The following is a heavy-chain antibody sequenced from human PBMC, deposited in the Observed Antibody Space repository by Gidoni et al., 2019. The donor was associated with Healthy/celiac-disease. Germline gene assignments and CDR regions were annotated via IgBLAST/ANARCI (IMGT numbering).Heavy chain of an antibody. J-gene: IGHJ5*02. CDR1: GGSISSGSYY. V-gene: IGHV4-61*02. D-gene: IGHD3-22*01. Sequence: QVQLQESGPGLVKPSQTLSLTCTVSGGSISSGSYYWSWIRQPAGKGLERIGRIYTSGSTNYNPSLKSRVTISVDTSKNQFSLKLSSVTAADTAVYYCARGTYYYDSSGYYYGNWFDPWGQGTLVTVSS. CDR3: ARGTYYYDSSGYYYGNWFDP. CDR2: IYTSGST.